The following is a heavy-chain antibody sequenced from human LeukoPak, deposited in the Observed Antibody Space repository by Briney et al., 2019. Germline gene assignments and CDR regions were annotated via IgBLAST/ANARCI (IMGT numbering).Heavy chain of an antibody. V-gene: IGHV3-48*03. CDR2: ISKSGSTL. D-gene: IGHD5-24*01. CDR1: GFTFSSCE. CDR3: VGDGYNQDPDH. J-gene: IGHJ4*02. Sequence: GGSLRLSCAASGFTFSSCEMNWVRQAPGKGLEWVSYISKSGSTLYYADSVKGRFTISRDNAKKSPYLQMDSLRAEDTAVYYCVGDGYNQDPDHWGQGTLVTVSS.